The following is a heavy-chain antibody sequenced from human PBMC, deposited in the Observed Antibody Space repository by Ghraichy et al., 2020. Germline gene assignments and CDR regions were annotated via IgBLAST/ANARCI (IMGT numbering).Heavy chain of an antibody. Sequence: SVKVSCKASGGTFSSYAISWVRQAPGQGLEWMGGIIPIFGTANYAQKFQGRVTITADESTSTAYMELSSLRSEDTAVYYCASTEYQLPTYYYYYGMDVWGQGTTVTVSS. CDR2: IIPIFGTA. D-gene: IGHD2-2*01. J-gene: IGHJ6*02. CDR1: GGTFSSYA. CDR3: ASTEYQLPTYYYYYGMDV. V-gene: IGHV1-69*13.